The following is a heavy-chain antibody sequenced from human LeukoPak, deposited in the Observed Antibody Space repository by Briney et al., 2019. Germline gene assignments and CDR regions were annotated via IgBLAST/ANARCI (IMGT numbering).Heavy chain of an antibody. CDR3: ARCGYDLNWFDP. V-gene: IGHV1-46*01. J-gene: IGHJ5*02. D-gene: IGHD3-3*01. Sequence: ASVKVSCKASGYTFTSYYMHWVRQAPGQGLEWMGTINPSGGSTSYAQKFQGRVTMTRDTSTSTVYMELSSLRSEDTAVYYCARCGYDLNWFDPWGQGTLVTVSS. CDR1: GYTFTSYY. CDR2: INPSGGST.